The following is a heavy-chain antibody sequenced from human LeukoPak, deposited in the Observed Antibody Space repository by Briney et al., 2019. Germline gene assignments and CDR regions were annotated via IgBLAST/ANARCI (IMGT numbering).Heavy chain of an antibody. J-gene: IGHJ4*02. V-gene: IGHV3-53*04. CDR1: GFTVSSNY. CDR2: IYSGGST. Sequence: GGSLRLSCAASGFTVSSNYMSWVRQAPGKGVEWVSVIYSGGSTYYGDSVKGRFTISRHNSKNTLYLQINSLRAEDTAVYYCARYRDYDSSGETGGLDYWGQGTQVPVS. D-gene: IGHD3-22*01. CDR3: ARYRDYDSSGETGGLDY.